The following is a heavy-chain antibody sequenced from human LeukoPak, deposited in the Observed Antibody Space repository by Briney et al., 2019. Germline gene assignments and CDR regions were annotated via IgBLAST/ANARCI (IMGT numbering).Heavy chain of an antibody. D-gene: IGHD3-3*01. CDR1: GFTFSSYA. Sequence: PGGSLRLSCAASGFTFSSYAMSWIRQPPGKGLEWIGYIYYSGSTNYNPSLKSRVTISVDTSKNQFSLKLSSVTAADTAVYYCAAMGDDFWSGYFNWFDPWGQGTLVTVSS. V-gene: IGHV4-59*01. J-gene: IGHJ5*02. CDR2: IYYSGST. CDR3: AAMGDDFWSGYFNWFDP.